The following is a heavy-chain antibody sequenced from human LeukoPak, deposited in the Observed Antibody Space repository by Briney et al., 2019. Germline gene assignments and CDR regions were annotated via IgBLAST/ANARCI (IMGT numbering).Heavy chain of an antibody. CDR3: ARLRGQWLVLDY. D-gene: IGHD6-19*01. J-gene: IGHJ4*02. V-gene: IGHV4-59*01. CDR1: GGSINGYY. Sequence: SETLSLTCSVSGGSINGYYWSWFRQPSGRGLEWIAYIYYTGSTNYNPSLKSRVTISVDTTKNQFSLSLSSVTAADTAMYYCARLRGQWLVLDYWGQGTLVTVSS. CDR2: IYYTGST.